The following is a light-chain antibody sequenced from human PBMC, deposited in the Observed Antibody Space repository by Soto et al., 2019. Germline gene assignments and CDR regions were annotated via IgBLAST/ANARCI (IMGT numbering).Light chain of an antibody. Sequence: EILLTQSPGTLSLSPGERATLSCRASQSVSSSYLAWYQQKPGQAPRLLIYGASSRATGIPDRFSGSGSGTDFTLTISRLEPEDFAVYYCQQYKSWHPITFGQGTRLEIK. CDR3: QQYKSWHPIT. CDR2: GAS. CDR1: QSVSSSY. V-gene: IGKV3-20*01. J-gene: IGKJ5*01.